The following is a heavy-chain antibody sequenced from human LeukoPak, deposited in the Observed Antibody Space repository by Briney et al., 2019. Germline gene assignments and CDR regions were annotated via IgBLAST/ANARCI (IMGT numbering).Heavy chain of an antibody. D-gene: IGHD6-13*01. CDR2: IYYSGST. CDR1: GGSISSSNW. CDR3: ALDSSGWSDDSFDI. Sequence: SGTLSLTCAVSGGSISSSNWWSWVRQPPGKGLEWIGYIYYSGSTNYNPSLKSRVTMSIDTSKNHFSLNLNSVTAADTAIYYCALDSSGWSDDSFDIWGQGTMVTVSS. J-gene: IGHJ3*02. V-gene: IGHV4-4*02.